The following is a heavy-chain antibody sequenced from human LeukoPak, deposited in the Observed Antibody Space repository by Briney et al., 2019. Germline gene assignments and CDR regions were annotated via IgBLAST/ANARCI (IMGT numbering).Heavy chain of an antibody. V-gene: IGHV3-33*01. Sequence: GGSLRLSCAASGFPFSTYGMHWVRPAPGKGLEWVAVIWYDGSNKYYADSVKGRFTISRDNSKNTLYLQMNSLRAEDTAVYYCARGAVVVAASPFDYWGQGTLVTVSS. CDR2: IWYDGSNK. D-gene: IGHD2-15*01. CDR3: ARGAVVVAASPFDY. CDR1: GFPFSTYG. J-gene: IGHJ4*02.